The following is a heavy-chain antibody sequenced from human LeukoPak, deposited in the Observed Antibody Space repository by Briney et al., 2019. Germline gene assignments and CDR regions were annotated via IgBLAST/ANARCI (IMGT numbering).Heavy chain of an antibody. Sequence: PGGSLRLSCAASGFTFSNAWMSWVRQAPGKGLEWVGRIKSKTDGGTTDYAAPVKGRFTISRDDSKNTLYLQMNSLKTEDTAVYYCTTLSAYLEPFDYWGQGTLVTVSS. D-gene: IGHD3-3*01. CDR3: TTLSAYLEPFDY. CDR2: IKSKTDGGTT. CDR1: GFTFSNAW. V-gene: IGHV3-15*01. J-gene: IGHJ4*02.